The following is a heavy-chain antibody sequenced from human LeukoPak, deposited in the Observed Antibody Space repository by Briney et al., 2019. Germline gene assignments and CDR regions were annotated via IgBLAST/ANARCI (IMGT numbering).Heavy chain of an antibody. D-gene: IGHD4-23*01. Sequence: ASVKVSCKVSGYTLTELSMHWVRQAPGKGLEWMGGFDPEDGETIYAQKFQGRVTMTEDTSTDTACMELSSLRSEDTAVYYCATAVVTQYLFDYWGQGTLVTVSS. J-gene: IGHJ4*02. CDR1: GYTLTELS. CDR2: FDPEDGET. V-gene: IGHV1-24*01. CDR3: ATAVVTQYLFDY.